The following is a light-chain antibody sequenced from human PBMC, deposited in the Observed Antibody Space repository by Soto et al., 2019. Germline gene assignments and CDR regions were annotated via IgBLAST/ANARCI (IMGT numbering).Light chain of an antibody. Sequence: YELTQPPSVSVAPGKTARITCGGNNIGSKSVHWYQQKSGQAPVVVIYYDTDRPSGIPERFSGSNSGNTATLTISRVEAGDEADYYCQVWDSSSDLVVFGGGTKLTVL. J-gene: IGLJ2*01. CDR2: YDT. CDR3: QVWDSSSDLVV. CDR1: NIGSKS. V-gene: IGLV3-21*04.